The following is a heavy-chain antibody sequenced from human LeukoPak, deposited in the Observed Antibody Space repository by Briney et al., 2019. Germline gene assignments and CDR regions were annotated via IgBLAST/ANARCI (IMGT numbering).Heavy chain of an antibody. V-gene: IGHV3-30*18. Sequence: PGRSLRLSCAASGFTFSSYGMHWVRQAPGKGLEWVAVISYDGSNKYYADSVKGRFTISRDNSKNTLYLQMNSLRAEDTAVYYCAKEGDYYYDSSGYHFDYWGQGTLVTVSS. D-gene: IGHD3-22*01. CDR1: GFTFSSYG. J-gene: IGHJ4*02. CDR2: ISYDGSNK. CDR3: AKEGDYYYDSSGYHFDY.